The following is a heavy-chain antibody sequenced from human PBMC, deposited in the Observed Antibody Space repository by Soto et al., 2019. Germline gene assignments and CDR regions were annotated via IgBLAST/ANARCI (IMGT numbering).Heavy chain of an antibody. J-gene: IGHJ5*02. CDR1: GGSIGSVGYY. V-gene: IGHV4-31*03. CDR2: IYYSGST. CDR3: ARSVFP. Sequence: PSETMSLPCTVSGGSIGSVGYYWSWIRQHPGKGLEWIGYIYYSGSTYYNPSLKSRVTISVDTSKNQFSLKLSSVTAADTAVYYCARSVFPWGQGTLVTVSS.